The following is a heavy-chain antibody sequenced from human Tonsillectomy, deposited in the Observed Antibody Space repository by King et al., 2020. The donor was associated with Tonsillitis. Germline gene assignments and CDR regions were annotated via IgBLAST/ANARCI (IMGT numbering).Heavy chain of an antibody. J-gene: IGHJ1*01. Sequence: VQLVESGGGLVKPGGSLRLSCAASGFTFSNAWMSWVRQAPGKGLEWVGRIKSKTDGGTTDSAAPGKGRFTILRDDSKNTLYLQMNSLKTEDTAVYYCTTELAEYDSSSYWSGNLNEFQHWDQGTLVTVSS. D-gene: IGHD3-22*01. V-gene: IGHV3-15*01. CDR1: GFTFSNAW. CDR2: IKSKTDGGTT. CDR3: TTELAEYDSSSYWSGNLNEFQH.